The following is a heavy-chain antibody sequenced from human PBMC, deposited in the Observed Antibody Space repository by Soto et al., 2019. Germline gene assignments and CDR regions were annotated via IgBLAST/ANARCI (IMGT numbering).Heavy chain of an antibody. V-gene: IGHV1-18*01. CDR3: ARVGVGLAAPRVWPY. CDR1: GYTFTIYG. J-gene: IGHJ4*02. D-gene: IGHD6-13*01. Sequence: GASVKVSCKASGYTFTIYGISCVLQSPLQGLEWMAWINPYNGNTKYAEKFLGRVTVTTDTSTATAYMEVRSLTSDDTAVFYCARVGVGLAAPRVWPYWGQGTPVTVSS. CDR2: INPYNGNT.